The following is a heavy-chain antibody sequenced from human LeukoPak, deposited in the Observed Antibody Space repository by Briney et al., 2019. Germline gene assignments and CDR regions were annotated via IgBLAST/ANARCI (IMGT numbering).Heavy chain of an antibody. CDR1: GFSLNTRGVG. CDR2: IYWDDDR. Sequence: GPTLVSPTQTLTLTCTFSGFSLNTRGVGVGWIRQPPGKALEWLALIYWDDDRRYSPSLKSRLTITKDNSKNQVVLTITNMDPVDTATYFCAHRKNYYDSSVFDNWGQGTLVTVSS. J-gene: IGHJ4*02. CDR3: AHRKNYYDSSVFDN. V-gene: IGHV2-5*02. D-gene: IGHD3-22*01.